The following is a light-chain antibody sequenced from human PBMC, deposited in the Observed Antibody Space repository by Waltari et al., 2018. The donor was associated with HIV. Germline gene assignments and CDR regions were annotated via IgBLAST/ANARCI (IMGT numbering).Light chain of an antibody. Sequence: AIQLTQSPSSLSASVGDRVTIPCRASQGISSALAWYQQKAGKAPKLLIYDGSSLESGVPSRFSGTGSGTDFTLIISSLQPEDFATYYCQQFKSYPHTFGGGTKVEIK. CDR1: QGISSA. CDR2: DGS. CDR3: QQFKSYPHT. J-gene: IGKJ4*01. V-gene: IGKV1-13*02.